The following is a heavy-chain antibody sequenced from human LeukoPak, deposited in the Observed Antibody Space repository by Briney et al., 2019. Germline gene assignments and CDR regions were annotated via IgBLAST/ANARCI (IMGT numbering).Heavy chain of an antibody. V-gene: IGHV4-59*01. J-gene: IGHJ5*02. CDR2: IYYSGST. Sequence: SETLSLTCTVSGGFISSYYWSWIRQPPGKGLEWIGYIYYSGSTNYNPSLKSRVTISVDTSKNQFSLKLSSVTAADTAVYYCARRLLWFGEAGWFDPWGQGTLVTVSS. CDR3: ARRLLWFGEAGWFDP. D-gene: IGHD3-10*01. CDR1: GGFISSYY.